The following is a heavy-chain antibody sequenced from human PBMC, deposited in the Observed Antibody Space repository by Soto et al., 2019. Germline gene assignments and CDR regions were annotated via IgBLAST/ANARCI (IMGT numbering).Heavy chain of an antibody. Sequence: QVQLQQSGPGLLKPSQTLSLTCAVSGDSVSSNSAAWNWIRQSPSRGLEWLGRTYYGSRWYSDYAGSVKIRITINADTSKNQFSLHLNSVTPQDTAVYYCARGPSPLAYWGRGTVVTVSS. V-gene: IGHV6-1*01. D-gene: IGHD6-6*01. J-gene: IGHJ4*02. CDR1: GDSVSSNSAA. CDR2: TYYGSRWYS. CDR3: ARGPSPLAY.